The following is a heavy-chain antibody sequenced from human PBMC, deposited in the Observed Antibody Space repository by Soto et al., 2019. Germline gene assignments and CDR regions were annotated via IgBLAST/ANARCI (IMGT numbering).Heavy chain of an antibody. CDR1: GGTFSSYA. CDR3: ARGYCSSTSCPFDY. D-gene: IGHD2-2*01. Sequence: ASVKVSCKASGGTFSSYAISWVRQAPGRGLEWMGGIIPIFGTANYAQKFQGRVTITADESTSTAYMELSSLRSEDTAVYYCARGYCSSTSCPFDYWGQGTLVTVSS. J-gene: IGHJ4*02. CDR2: IIPIFGTA. V-gene: IGHV1-69*13.